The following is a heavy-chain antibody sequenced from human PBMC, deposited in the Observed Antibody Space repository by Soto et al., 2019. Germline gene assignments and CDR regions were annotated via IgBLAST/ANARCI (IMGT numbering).Heavy chain of an antibody. V-gene: IGHV1-69*01. Sequence: QVQLVQSGAEVKKPGSSVKVSCKASGGTFSSYAISWVRQAPGQGLEWMGGIIPIFGTANYAQKFRGRVTITADESTSTAYMELSSLRSEDTAVYYCARGNDSGYSGYENAFDIWGQGTMVTVSS. CDR3: ARGNDSGYSGYENAFDI. D-gene: IGHD5-12*01. CDR2: IIPIFGTA. J-gene: IGHJ3*02. CDR1: GGTFSSYA.